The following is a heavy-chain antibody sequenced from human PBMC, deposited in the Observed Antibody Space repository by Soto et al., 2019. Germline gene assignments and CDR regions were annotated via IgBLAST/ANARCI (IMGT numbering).Heavy chain of an antibody. J-gene: IGHJ6*02. CDR2: IYYSGST. CDR1: GGSVSSGSYY. V-gene: IGHV4-61*01. D-gene: IGHD3-10*01. CDR3: ARTRRVTMVMGVDNYYCCYGMDV. Sequence: QVQLQESGPGLVKPSETLSLTCTVSGGSVSSGSYYWSWLRQPPGQRLQWIGNIYYSGSTSNNPSLKSRVNNSIDTSQNQFTLQLSSVTAEDTAVYYCARTRRVTMVMGVDNYYCCYGMDVWGQGTTVTVSS.